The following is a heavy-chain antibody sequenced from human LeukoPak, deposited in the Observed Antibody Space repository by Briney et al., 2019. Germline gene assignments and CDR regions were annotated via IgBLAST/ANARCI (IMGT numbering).Heavy chain of an antibody. Sequence: PSGTLSLTCTVSGGSISSYYWSWIRQPAGKGLEWIGRIYTSGSTNYNPSLKSRVTISVDKSKNQFSLKLSSVTAADTAVYYCARDCPSSKDYDFWSGYSLGSYYYYMDVWGKGTTVTVSS. D-gene: IGHD3-3*01. CDR2: IYTSGST. V-gene: IGHV4-4*07. J-gene: IGHJ6*03. CDR1: GGSISSYY. CDR3: ARDCPSSKDYDFWSGYSLGSYYYYMDV.